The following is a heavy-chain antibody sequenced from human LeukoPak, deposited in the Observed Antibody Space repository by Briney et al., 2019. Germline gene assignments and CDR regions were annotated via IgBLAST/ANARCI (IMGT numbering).Heavy chain of an antibody. CDR3: AKELRANNGYPGHFDY. D-gene: IGHD5-12*01. V-gene: IGHV3-23*01. Sequence: GGSLRLSCAASGFNFNRFVINWVRQAPGKGLEWVSALSGSGDYTYYADSVKGRFTISRNNSQNTLYLQMSSLRVEDTAIYYCAKELRANNGYPGHFDYWGQGALVIVSS. CDR1: GFNFNRFV. J-gene: IGHJ4*02. CDR2: LSGSGDYT.